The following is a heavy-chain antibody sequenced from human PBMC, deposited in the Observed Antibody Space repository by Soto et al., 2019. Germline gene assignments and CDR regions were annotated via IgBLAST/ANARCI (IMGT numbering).Heavy chain of an antibody. CDR1: GFTFSSYA. Sequence: QVQLVESGGGVVQPGRSLRLSCSASGFTFSSYALHWFRQAPGKGLEWVAVISYDGSNEYYADSVKGRFTISRDNSKNTLYLRMNSLRAEDTAVYYCARDRDTMIVVVISGAFDIWGQGTMVTVSS. CDR3: ARDRDTMIVVVISGAFDI. D-gene: IGHD3-22*01. CDR2: ISYDGSNE. J-gene: IGHJ3*02. V-gene: IGHV3-30-3*01.